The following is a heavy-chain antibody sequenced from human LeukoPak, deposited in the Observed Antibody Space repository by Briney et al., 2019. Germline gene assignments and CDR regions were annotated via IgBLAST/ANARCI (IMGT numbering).Heavy chain of an antibody. V-gene: IGHV3-30*02. CDR2: ISYDGSTK. J-gene: IGHJ4*02. CDR3: VRNNNNDY. CDR1: GFTFSDHY. D-gene: IGHD2/OR15-2a*01. Sequence: GGSLRLSCAASGFTFSDHYMDWVRQAPGKGLEWVAFISYDGSTKTYADSVKGRFTTSRDISLHLQMNSLRAEDTAVYYCVRNNNNDYWGQGTLVTVSS.